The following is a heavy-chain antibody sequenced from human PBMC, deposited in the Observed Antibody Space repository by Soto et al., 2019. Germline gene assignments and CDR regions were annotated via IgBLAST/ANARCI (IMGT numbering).Heavy chain of an antibody. Sequence: SETLSLTCAVSGVSISSGNWWTWVRQTPQRGLEYIGEIFHDGTANYYPSFERRVAISVDTSKNQFSLKLTSVTAADTAIYFCARLVYHTRLNYMYFDFWGQGALVTVSS. CDR3: ARLVYHTRLNYMYFDF. V-gene: IGHV4-4*02. D-gene: IGHD3-10*01. CDR1: GVSISSGNW. CDR2: IFHDGTA. J-gene: IGHJ4*02.